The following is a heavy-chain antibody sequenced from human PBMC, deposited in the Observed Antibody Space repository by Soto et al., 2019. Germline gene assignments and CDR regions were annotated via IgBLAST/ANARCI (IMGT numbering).Heavy chain of an antibody. J-gene: IGHJ5*02. D-gene: IGHD6-13*01. CDR2: ISHRGTA. CDR1: GGSISSGAYY. Sequence: PSETLSLTCTVSGGSISSGAYYWGWIRQHPGKGLEWIGYISHRGTAYYTPSLKSRVSLSVDPSKSQFSLNVTSLTAADTAVYYCARVSATGPRWFDPWGPGTLVTVSS. V-gene: IGHV4-31*03. CDR3: ARVSATGPRWFDP.